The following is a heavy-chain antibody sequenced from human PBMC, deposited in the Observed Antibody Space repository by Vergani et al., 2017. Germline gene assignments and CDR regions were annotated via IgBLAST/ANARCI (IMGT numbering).Heavy chain of an antibody. CDR2: VDPEDGET. J-gene: IGHJ6*04. Sequence: EVQLVQSGAEVKKPGATMKISCKVSGYTFTDNYMHWVKQAPGKGLEWMGLVDPEDGETIYAEKFKGRVTIAADTSTDTAHLELSSLRSEDTAVYYCATPQTVTTGGMEVWGKGTTVIVSS. V-gene: IGHV1-69-2*01. CDR3: ATPQTVTTGGMEV. D-gene: IGHD4-17*01. CDR1: GYTFTDNY.